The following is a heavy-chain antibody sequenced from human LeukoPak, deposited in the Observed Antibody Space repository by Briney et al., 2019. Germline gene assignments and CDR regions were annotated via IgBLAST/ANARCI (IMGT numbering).Heavy chain of an antibody. CDR3: ARDKNYYDSSGYFDY. D-gene: IGHD3-22*01. V-gene: IGHV4-38-2*02. J-gene: IGHJ4*02. CDR2: IYYSGST. CDR1: GFTFSDYY. Sequence: PGGSLRLSCAASGFTFSDYYMSWIRQPPGKGLEWIGSIYYSGSTYYNPSLKSRVTISVDTSKNQFSLKLSSVTAADTAVYYCARDKNYYDSSGYFDYWGQGTLVTVSS.